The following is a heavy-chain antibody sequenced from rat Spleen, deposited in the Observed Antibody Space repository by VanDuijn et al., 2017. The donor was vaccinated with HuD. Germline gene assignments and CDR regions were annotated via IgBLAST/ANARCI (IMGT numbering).Heavy chain of an antibody. Sequence: EVQLVESGGGLVQPGRSLKLSCAVSGFTFSDYAMAWVRQAPTKGLEWVASISTGGGNTYYRDSVKGRFTISRDNAESTLYLQMNSLRSEDTATYYCTREETLYWYFDFWGPGTMVTVSS. CDR1: GFTFSDYA. CDR3: TREETLYWYFDF. J-gene: IGHJ1*01. V-gene: IGHV5-25*01. CDR2: ISTGGGNT. D-gene: IGHD3-4*01.